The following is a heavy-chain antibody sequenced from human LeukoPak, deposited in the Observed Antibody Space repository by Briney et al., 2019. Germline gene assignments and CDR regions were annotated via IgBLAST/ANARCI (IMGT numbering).Heavy chain of an antibody. V-gene: IGHV4-4*09. CDR1: GGSISSYY. D-gene: IGHD2-15*01. CDR3: ARVLCSGGSCYYYYGMDV. Sequence: SETLSLTCTVSGGSISSYYWSWVRQPPGKGLEWIGYIYISGNTNYNPSLKSRVTISVDTSKNQFSLKLNSVTAADTAVYYCARVLCSGGSCYYYYGMDVWGQGTTVTVSS. CDR2: IYISGNT. J-gene: IGHJ6*02.